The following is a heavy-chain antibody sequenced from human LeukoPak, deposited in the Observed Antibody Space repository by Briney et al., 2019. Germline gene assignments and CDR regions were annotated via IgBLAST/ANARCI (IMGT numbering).Heavy chain of an antibody. CDR1: GFPFRSYA. D-gene: IGHD1-1*01. V-gene: IGHV3-23*01. J-gene: IGHJ4*02. Sequence: GGSLRLSCVASGFPFRSYAMTWVRQTPGKGLESVSVITDDEDAYYADSVKGRFTISRDNSQNTVFLQMNSLRVEDTAVYYCAKVDYWSPENYFDSWGQGTLVTVSS. CDR3: AKVDYWSPENYFDS. CDR2: ITDDEDA.